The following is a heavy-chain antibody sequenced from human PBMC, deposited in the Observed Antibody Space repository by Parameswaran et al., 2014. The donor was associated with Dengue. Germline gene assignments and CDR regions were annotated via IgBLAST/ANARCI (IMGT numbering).Heavy chain of an antibody. CDR3: ARREETWIQRWTGAYDA. Sequence: WIRQPPREGAWSGLGLLTIKAKTFYSPSLKRRVTMSIDTSKSQFSLELSSVIAGDTGIYYCARREETWIQRWTGAYDAWGPGTLVTVSS. V-gene: IGHV4-39*01. CDR2: LTIKAKT. D-gene: IGHD5-18*01. J-gene: IGHJ5*02.